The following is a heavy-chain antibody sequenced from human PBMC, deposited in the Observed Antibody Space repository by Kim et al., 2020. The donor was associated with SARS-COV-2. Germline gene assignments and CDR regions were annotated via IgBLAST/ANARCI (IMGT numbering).Heavy chain of an antibody. D-gene: IGHD2-2*01. V-gene: IGHV1-3*01. J-gene: IGHJ4*02. Sequence: ASVKVSCKASGYTFTSYAMHWVRQAPGQRLEWMGWINAGNGNTKYSQKFQGRVTITRDTSASTAYMELSSLRSEDTAVYYCARDLSHCSSTSCYPDYWGQGTLVTVSS. CDR2: INAGNGNT. CDR1: GYTFTSYA. CDR3: ARDLSHCSSTSCYPDY.